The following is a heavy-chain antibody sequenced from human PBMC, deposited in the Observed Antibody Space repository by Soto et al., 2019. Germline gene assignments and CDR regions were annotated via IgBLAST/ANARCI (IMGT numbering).Heavy chain of an antibody. CDR3: ASHRASGFGFDF. CDR1: GGSISSSNW. Sequence: QVQLQESGPGLVKPSGTLSLTCAVSGGSISSSNWWSWVRQPPGKGLEWIGQIYLGGGTHTNPSLESRVTISVDKPQNQFSLNLFSVTAAYTALYYCASHRASGFGFDFWGQGTLVTVSS. D-gene: IGHD3-9*01. J-gene: IGHJ4*02. V-gene: IGHV4-4*02. CDR2: IYLGGGT.